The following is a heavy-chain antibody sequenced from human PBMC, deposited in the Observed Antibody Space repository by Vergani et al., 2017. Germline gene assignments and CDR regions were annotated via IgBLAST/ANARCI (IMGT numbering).Heavy chain of an antibody. J-gene: IGHJ5*02. Sequence: QVQLVESGGGVVQPGRSLRLSCAASGFTFIQYGMHWVRQAPGKGLEWVAVTWYDGNNKQYADSVKGRFTISRDNSKGTMYLQMNSLRAEDTGVYYCARDLRLLYNQFDPWGQGTLVTVSS. CDR1: GFTFIQYG. D-gene: IGHD5-12*01. CDR2: TWYDGNNK. CDR3: ARDLRLLYNQFDP. V-gene: IGHV3-33*01.